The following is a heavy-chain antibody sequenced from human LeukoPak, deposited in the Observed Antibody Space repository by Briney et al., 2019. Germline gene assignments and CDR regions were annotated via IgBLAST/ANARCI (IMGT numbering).Heavy chain of an antibody. V-gene: IGHV3-64D*06. CDR1: GFTFSTYV. CDR2: ISSNGDNP. Sequence: GGSLRLSCSVSGFTFSTYVMHWVRPAPGKGLEYVSAISSNGDNPYYADSVKGRFTISRDNSKNTLYLQMSSLRADDTAVYYGVRGTGYWGQGTLVTVSS. J-gene: IGHJ4*02. CDR3: VRGTGY.